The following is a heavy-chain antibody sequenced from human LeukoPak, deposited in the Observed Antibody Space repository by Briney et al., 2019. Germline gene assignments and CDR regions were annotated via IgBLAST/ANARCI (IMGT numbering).Heavy chain of an antibody. CDR3: ARDLPHYYYYGMDV. Sequence: GGSLRLSCAASGFTFSSYWMSWVRQAPGKGLEWVANIKQDGSEKYYEDSVKGRFTISRDNAKNSLYLQMNSLRAEDTAVYYCARDLPHYYYYGMDVWGQGTTVTVSS. CDR1: GFTFSSYW. V-gene: IGHV3-7*05. CDR2: IKQDGSEK. J-gene: IGHJ6*02.